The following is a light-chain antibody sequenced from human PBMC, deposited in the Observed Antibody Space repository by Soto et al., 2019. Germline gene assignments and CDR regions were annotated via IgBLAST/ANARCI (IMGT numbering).Light chain of an antibody. CDR3: QHYKSFSLT. CDR1: QSLNNW. Sequence: DIQVTQSPLTLSASVGDRVTITCRSSQSLNNWLAGYHQKQWKAPKLLIYKAANFESGVPSRFSGSGSETDCTLTISSLQPDDVATYYCQHYKSFSLTVGQGNNVEIK. CDR2: KAA. J-gene: IGKJ1*01. V-gene: IGKV1-5*03.